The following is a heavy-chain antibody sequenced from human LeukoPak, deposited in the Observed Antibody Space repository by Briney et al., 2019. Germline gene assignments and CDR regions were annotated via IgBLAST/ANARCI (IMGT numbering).Heavy chain of an antibody. D-gene: IGHD2-2*01. V-gene: IGHV5-51*01. CDR3: ARRGYCSSTSCYSYWFDP. Sequence: GESLKISCKGSGYSFTSYWIGWVRQMPGKGVEWMGIIYHRDSDTRYRPCSQGQVTISADKSISIAYLQWSSLKGSDTAMYYCARRGYCSSTSCYSYWFDPWGRGTLVTVSS. CDR2: IYHRDSDT. J-gene: IGHJ5*02. CDR1: GYSFTSYW.